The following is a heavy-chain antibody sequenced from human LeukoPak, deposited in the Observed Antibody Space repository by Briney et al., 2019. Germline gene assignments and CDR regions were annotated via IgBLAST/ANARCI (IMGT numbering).Heavy chain of an antibody. J-gene: IGHJ5*02. CDR1: GYTFTSYG. CDR3: ATSRESGGWFDP. Sequence: GASVKVSCKASGYTFTSYGISWVRQAPGQGLEWMGWISAYNGNTNYAQKFQGRVTMTRNTSISTAYMELSSLRSEDTAVYYCATSRESGGWFDPWGQGTLVTVSS. CDR2: ISAYNGNT. D-gene: IGHD3-10*01. V-gene: IGHV1-18*01.